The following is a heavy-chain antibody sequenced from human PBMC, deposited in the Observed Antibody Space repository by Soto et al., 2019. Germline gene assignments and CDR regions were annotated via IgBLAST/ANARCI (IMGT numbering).Heavy chain of an antibody. CDR3: ARELRDWFDP. D-gene: IGHD3-16*01. Sequence: QVQLQESGPGLVKPSETLSLTCTVSGGSISSYYWSWIRQPPGKGLEWIGYIYYSGSTNYNPSLKSRVTISVDTSKNQFSLKLSSVTAADTAVYYCARELRDWFDPWGQGTLVTVSS. CDR2: IYYSGST. CDR1: GGSISSYY. J-gene: IGHJ5*02. V-gene: IGHV4-59*01.